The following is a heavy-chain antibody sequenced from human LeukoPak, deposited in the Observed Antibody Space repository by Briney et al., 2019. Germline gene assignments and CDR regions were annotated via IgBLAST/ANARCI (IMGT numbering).Heavy chain of an antibody. CDR1: GDSISSYY. J-gene: IGHJ3*02. V-gene: IGHV4-4*07. CDR2: IHISETT. D-gene: IGHD1-26*01. Sequence: ETLSLTCTVSGDSISSYYWSWIRQPAGKGLEWIGRIHISETTNNNPSLKSRVTMSLDTSKNQFSLRLSSVTAADTAVYYCAREMEARSSNAFDIWGQGTMVTVSS. CDR3: AREMEARSSNAFDI.